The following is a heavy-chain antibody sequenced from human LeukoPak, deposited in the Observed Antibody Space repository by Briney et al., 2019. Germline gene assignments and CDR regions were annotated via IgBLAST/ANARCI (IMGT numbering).Heavy chain of an antibody. D-gene: IGHD6-13*01. CDR2: INHSGST. CDR1: GGSFSGYY. V-gene: IGHV4-34*01. CDR3: ARGPYSSSYFDY. Sequence: SETLSLTCAVYGGSFSGYYWSWIRQPPGKGLEWIGEINHSGSTNYNPSLKSRVTISVDTSKNQFSLKLSSVTAADTAVYYCARGPYSSSYFDYWGQGTLVTVSS. J-gene: IGHJ4*02.